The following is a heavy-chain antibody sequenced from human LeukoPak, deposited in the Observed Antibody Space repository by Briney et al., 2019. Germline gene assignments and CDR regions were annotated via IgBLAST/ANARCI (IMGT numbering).Heavy chain of an antibody. J-gene: IGHJ4*02. CDR1: VFTFSSYG. D-gene: IGHD3-10*01. Sequence: PGGSLRLSCAASVFTFSSYGMHWVRQAPGKGLEWVAFIGYDGSNKYYADSVKGRFTISRDNSKNTLYLQMNSLRAEDTAVYYCAKVGVRGVHGYYFDYWGQGTLVTVSS. CDR2: IGYDGSNK. V-gene: IGHV3-30*02. CDR3: AKVGVRGVHGYYFDY.